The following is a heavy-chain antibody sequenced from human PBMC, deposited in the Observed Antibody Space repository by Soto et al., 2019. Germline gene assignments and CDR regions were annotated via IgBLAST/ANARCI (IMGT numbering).Heavy chain of an antibody. CDR1: GFTFSSYG. CDR3: AKGPGDFDY. Sequence: QVQLVESGGGVVQPGRSLRLSCAASGFTFSSYGMHWVRQAPGKGLEWVAVISYDGSNKYYADSVKGRFTISRDNSKNTVYLQMNSLRAEDTAVYYCAKGPGDFDYWGQGTLVTVSS. D-gene: IGHD3-10*01. V-gene: IGHV3-30*18. J-gene: IGHJ4*02. CDR2: ISYDGSNK.